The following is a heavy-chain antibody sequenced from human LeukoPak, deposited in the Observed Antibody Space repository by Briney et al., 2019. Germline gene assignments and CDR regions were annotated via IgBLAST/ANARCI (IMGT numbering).Heavy chain of an antibody. CDR2: ISWNSGSI. J-gene: IGHJ4*02. CDR1: GFTFDDYA. D-gene: IGHD3-22*01. CDR3: ARYYSSGYYSNY. Sequence: GGSLRLSCAASGFTFDDYAMHWVRQAPGKGLEWVSGISWNSGSIGYADSVKGRFTISRDNAKNSLYLQMNSLRAEDTALYYCARYYSSGYYSNYWGQGTLVTVS. V-gene: IGHV3-9*01.